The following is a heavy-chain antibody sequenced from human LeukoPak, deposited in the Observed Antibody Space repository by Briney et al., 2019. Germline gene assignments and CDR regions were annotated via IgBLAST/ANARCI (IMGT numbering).Heavy chain of an antibody. CDR3: AKDVYPFLSGTYNDY. J-gene: IGHJ4*02. V-gene: IGHV3-30*02. D-gene: IGHD1-20*01. CDR1: GFTFSTYS. CDR2: IRDDGNNK. Sequence: PGGSLRLSCAASGFTFSTYSINWVRQAPGKGLEWVAFIRDDGNNKYYADSVKGRFTISRDNSKNTLYLQMNSLRAEDTAVYYYAKDVYPFLSGTYNDYWGQGTLVTVSS.